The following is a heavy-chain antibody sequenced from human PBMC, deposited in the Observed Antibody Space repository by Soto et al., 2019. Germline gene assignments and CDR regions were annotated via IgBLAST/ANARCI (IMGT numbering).Heavy chain of an antibody. Sequence: SETLSLTCAVYGGSFSGYYWSWIRQPPGKGLEWIGEINHSGSTNYNPSLKSRVTISVDTSKNQFSLKLSSVTAADTAVYYCARAISADIVVVPAANWFDPWGQGTLVTVS. D-gene: IGHD2-2*01. V-gene: IGHV4-34*01. J-gene: IGHJ5*02. CDR2: INHSGST. CDR3: ARAISADIVVVPAANWFDP. CDR1: GGSFSGYY.